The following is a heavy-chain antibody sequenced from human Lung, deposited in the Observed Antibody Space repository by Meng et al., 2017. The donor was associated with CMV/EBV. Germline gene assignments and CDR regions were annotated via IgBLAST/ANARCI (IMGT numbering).Heavy chain of an antibody. J-gene: IGHJ4*02. CDR3: ARVGPAAGTGFFDY. CDR1: GYTFTSYY. Sequence: AXVXVSXXASGYTFTSYYMHWVRQAPGQGLEWMGRINPSGGSTSYAQKFQGRVTMTRDTSTSTVHMELSSLRSEDTAVYYCARVGPAAGTGFFDYWGQGTXVTVSS. D-gene: IGHD6-13*01. V-gene: IGHV1-46*01. CDR2: INPSGGST.